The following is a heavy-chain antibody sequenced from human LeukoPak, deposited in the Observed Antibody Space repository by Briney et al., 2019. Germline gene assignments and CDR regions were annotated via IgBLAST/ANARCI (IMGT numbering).Heavy chain of an antibody. J-gene: IGHJ4*02. D-gene: IGHD1-26*01. CDR3: AKGTTGWVGATTNYFDY. Sequence: GGSLRLSXAASGFTFSSYAMSWVRQAPGKGLEWVSAISGSGGSTYYADSVKGRFTISRDNSKNTLYLQMNSLRAEDTAVYYCAKGTTGWVGATTNYFDYWGQGTLVTVSS. V-gene: IGHV3-23*01. CDR1: GFTFSSYA. CDR2: ISGSGGST.